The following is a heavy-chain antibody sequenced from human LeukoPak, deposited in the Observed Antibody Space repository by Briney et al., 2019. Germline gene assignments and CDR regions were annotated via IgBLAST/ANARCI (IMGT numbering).Heavy chain of an antibody. D-gene: IGHD5-12*01. Sequence: SETLSLTCTVSGYSISSGYYWGWIRQPPGKGLEWIGSIYHSGSTYYNPSLKSRVTISVDTSKNQFSLKLSSVTAADTAVYYCARDHLHIVATPWPWKAEFDYWGQGTLVTVSS. CDR2: IYHSGST. V-gene: IGHV4-38-2*02. CDR1: GYSISSGYY. CDR3: ARDHLHIVATPWPWKAEFDY. J-gene: IGHJ4*02.